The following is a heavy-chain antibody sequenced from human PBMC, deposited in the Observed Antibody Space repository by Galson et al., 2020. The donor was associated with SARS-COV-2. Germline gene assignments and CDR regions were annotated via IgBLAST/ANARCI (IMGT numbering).Heavy chain of an antibody. Sequence: KIGESLKISCKGSGYSFTNNWIGWVRQKPGQGLEWMGIIHPRNSDTRYSPSFEGQVTISADKSLSTTFLQWSSLKASDTARYYCARVRYDFWSGFVFDALDLWGQGTMVTVT. CDR3: ARVRYDFWSGFVFDALDL. CDR1: GYSFTNNW. V-gene: IGHV5-51*01. CDR2: IHPRNSDT. J-gene: IGHJ3*01. D-gene: IGHD3-3*01.